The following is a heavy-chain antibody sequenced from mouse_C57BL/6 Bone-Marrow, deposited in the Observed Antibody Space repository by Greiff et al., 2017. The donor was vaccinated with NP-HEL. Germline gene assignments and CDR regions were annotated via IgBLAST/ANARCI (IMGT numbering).Heavy chain of an antibody. J-gene: IGHJ2*01. CDR1: GYTFTSYW. D-gene: IGHD1-1*01. V-gene: IGHV1-59*01. Sequence: QVQLQQSGAELVRPGTSVKLSCKASGYTFTSYWMHWVKQRPGQGLEWIGVIDPSDSYTNYNQKFKGKATLTVDTSSSTAYMQLSSLTSEDSAVYYCAASTVVAKDFDYWGQGTTLTVSS. CDR3: AASTVVAKDFDY. CDR2: IDPSDSYT.